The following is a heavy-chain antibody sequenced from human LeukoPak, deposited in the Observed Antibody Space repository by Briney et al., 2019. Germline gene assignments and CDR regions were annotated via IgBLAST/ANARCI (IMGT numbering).Heavy chain of an antibody. J-gene: IGHJ6*02. V-gene: IGHV3-49*01. CDR2: IRRKAYGGTT. CDR1: GFTFGDYA. Sequence: GGSLRLSCTASGFTFGDYAMSWFRQAPGRGLEWVGFIRRKAYGGTTEHTASVKGRFTISRDDSKSIAYLQMNSLKSEDTAVYYCTRYRVGVTVDGMDVWGQGTTVTVSS. CDR3: TRYRVGVTVDGMDV. D-gene: IGHD1-26*01.